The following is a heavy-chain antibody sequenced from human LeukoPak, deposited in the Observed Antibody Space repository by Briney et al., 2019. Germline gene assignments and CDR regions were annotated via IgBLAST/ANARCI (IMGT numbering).Heavy chain of an antibody. CDR1: GYSFTSYW. CDR2: IYPGDSDT. Sequence: GESLKISCKGSGYSFTSYWIGWVRQMPGKGLEWMGIIYPGDSDTRYSPSFQGQVTISADKSISTAYLQWSSLKASDTAMYYCARHSEPTVTTNLYYYYYYYMDVWGKGTTVTVSS. J-gene: IGHJ6*03. D-gene: IGHD4-11*01. V-gene: IGHV5-51*01. CDR3: ARHSEPTVTTNLYYYYYYYMDV.